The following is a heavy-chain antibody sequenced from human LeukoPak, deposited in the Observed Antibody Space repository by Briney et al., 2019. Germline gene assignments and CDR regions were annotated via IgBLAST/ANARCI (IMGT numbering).Heavy chain of an antibody. CDR1: GGSFSGYY. J-gene: IGHJ5*02. CDR2: ISHSGST. V-gene: IGHV4-34*01. CDR3: ARGSEAGFDP. Sequence: KPSETLSLTCAVYGGSFSGYYWSWIRQPPGKGLEWIGEISHSGSTNYNPSLKSRVTISVDTSKNQFSLKLSSVTAADTAVYYCARGSEAGFDPWGQGTLVTVSS.